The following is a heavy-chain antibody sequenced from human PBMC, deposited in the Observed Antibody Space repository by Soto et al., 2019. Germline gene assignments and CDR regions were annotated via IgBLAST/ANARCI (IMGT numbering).Heavy chain of an antibody. V-gene: IGHV3-23*01. D-gene: IGHD3-22*01. J-gene: IGHJ3*02. Sequence: GGSLRLSCAASGFTFSSYAMSWVRQAPGKGLEWVSAISGSGGSTYYADSVKGRFTISRDNSKNTLYLQMNSPRAEDTAVYYCAKEGITMIVGPGAFDIWGQGTMVTVSS. CDR1: GFTFSSYA. CDR2: ISGSGGST. CDR3: AKEGITMIVGPGAFDI.